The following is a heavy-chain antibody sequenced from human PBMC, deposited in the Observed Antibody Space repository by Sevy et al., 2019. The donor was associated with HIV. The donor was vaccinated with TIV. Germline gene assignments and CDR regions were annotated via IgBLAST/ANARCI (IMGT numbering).Heavy chain of an antibody. V-gene: IGHV4-59*01. J-gene: IGHJ4*02. D-gene: IGHD6-6*01. CDR3: ARDSTNRPRVLDD. CDR2: IYFTGNT. Sequence: SETLSLTCSVSGGSISSYFWTWVRQSPGKGLEWIGNIYFTGNTDYSPSLKSRVTLSLDTSKSQFSLTLKSVTAAVTAIYFCARDSTNRPRVLDDWGQGTLVTVSS. CDR1: GGSISSYF.